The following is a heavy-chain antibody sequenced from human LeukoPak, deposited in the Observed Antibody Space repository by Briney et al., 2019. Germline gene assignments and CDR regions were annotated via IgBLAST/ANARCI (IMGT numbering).Heavy chain of an antibody. J-gene: IGHJ4*02. CDR1: GGSFSGYY. V-gene: IGHV4-34*01. D-gene: IGHD4-23*01. Sequence: SETLSLTCAVYGGSFSGYYWSWIRQPPGKGREWIGEINHSGSTNYNPSLKSRVTISVDTSKNQFSLKLSSVTAADTAVYYCARGSTVVTFFDYWGQGTLVTVSS. CDR2: INHSGST. CDR3: ARGSTVVTFFDY.